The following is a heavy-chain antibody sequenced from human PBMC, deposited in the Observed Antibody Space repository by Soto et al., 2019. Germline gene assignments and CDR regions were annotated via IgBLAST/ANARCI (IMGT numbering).Heavy chain of an antibody. J-gene: IGHJ5*02. CDR2: INPNSGGT. CDR3: ARDALYGELLKDWFDP. CDR1: GYTFTGYY. V-gene: IGHV1-2*02. Sequence: QVQLVQSGAEVKKPGASVKVSCKASGYTFTGYYMHWVRQAPGQGLEWMGWINPNSGGTNYAQEFQGRVTMTRDTSISTAYMELSRLRSDDTAVYYCARDALYGELLKDWFDPWGQGTLVTVSS. D-gene: IGHD1-26*01.